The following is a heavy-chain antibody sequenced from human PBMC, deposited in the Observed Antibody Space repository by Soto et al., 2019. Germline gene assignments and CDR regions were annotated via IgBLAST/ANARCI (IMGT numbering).Heavy chain of an antibody. J-gene: IGHJ4*02. CDR2: IYHSGST. Sequence: SETLSLTCAVSGGSISSGGYSWSWIRQPPGKGLEWIGYIYHSGSTYYNPSLKSRVTISVDRSKNQFSLKLISVTAADTAVYYCARSSGYYLIDDYWGQGTLVTVSS. CDR3: ARSSGYYLIDDY. D-gene: IGHD3-22*01. V-gene: IGHV4-30-2*01. CDR1: GGSISSGGYS.